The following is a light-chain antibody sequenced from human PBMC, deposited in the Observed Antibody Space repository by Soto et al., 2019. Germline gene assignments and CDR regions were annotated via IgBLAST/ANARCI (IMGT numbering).Light chain of an antibody. J-gene: IGLJ2*01. CDR1: SSDIGGSDF. CDR2: EVN. CDR3: CSYTTTNTVV. Sequence: QSVLTQPASVSGSPGQSITISCTGTSSDIGGSDFVSWYQQHPGKAPKLVMSEVNNRPSGVSSRFSGSKSGNTASLTISGLQAEDEADYYCCSYTTTNTVVFGGVTKLTVL. V-gene: IGLV2-14*01.